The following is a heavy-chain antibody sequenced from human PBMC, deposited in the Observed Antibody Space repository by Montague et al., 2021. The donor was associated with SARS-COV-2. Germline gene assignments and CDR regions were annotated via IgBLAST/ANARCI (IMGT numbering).Heavy chain of an antibody. CDR2: IYYSGST. D-gene: IGHD2-2*01. CDR3: ARLRDIVVVPAAFDY. V-gene: IGHV4-39*01. Sequence: SETLSLTCTVSGGSISSNSYYWGWIRQPPGKGLEWIGSIYYSGSTYYNPSLKSRVTISVDTSKNQFSLKLSSVTAADTAVYYCARLRDIVVVPAAFDYWGQGTLVTVSS. J-gene: IGHJ4*02. CDR1: GGSISSNSYY.